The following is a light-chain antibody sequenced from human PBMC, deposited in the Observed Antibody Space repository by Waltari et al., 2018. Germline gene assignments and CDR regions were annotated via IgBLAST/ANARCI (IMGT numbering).Light chain of an antibody. CDR2: WAS. V-gene: IGKV4-1*01. CDR1: QSVLYSSNNKNY. J-gene: IGKJ3*01. CDR3: QQYYSTPLT. Sequence: DIVMTQSPDSLAVSLGERATINCKSSQSVLYSSNNKNYLAWYQQKPGKPPKLLIYWASTRESGVPVRFSGSGSGTDFTLTISSLQAEDVAVYYCQQYYSTPLTFGPGTKVDIK.